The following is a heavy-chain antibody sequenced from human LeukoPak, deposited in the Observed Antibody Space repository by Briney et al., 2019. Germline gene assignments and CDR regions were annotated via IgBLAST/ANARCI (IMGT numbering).Heavy chain of an antibody. V-gene: IGHV4-59*11. J-gene: IGHJ4*02. D-gene: IGHD2-15*01. CDR2: IYYSGYT. CDR3: ARGGPGGNSWWYYFDS. Sequence: SETLSLTCTVSGGSISNHYWSWIRQPPGKGLEWIGCIYYSGYTNYNPSLKSRVTISVDTSKNQFSLKLSSVTAADAAVYYCARGGPGGNSWWYYFDSWGQGTLVTVSS. CDR1: GGSISNHY.